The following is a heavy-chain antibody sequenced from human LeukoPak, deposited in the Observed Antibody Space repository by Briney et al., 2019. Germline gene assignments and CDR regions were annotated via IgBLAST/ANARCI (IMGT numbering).Heavy chain of an antibody. CDR1: GGSISSDDHY. Sequence: PSETLSLTCTVSGGSISSDDHYWGWVRQPPGKGLEWIGYISNSGVTYYSPSLRSQITMSVDTSKKQFSLKPSSVTAADTAMYYCVTGGSSGSYYSLDYWGQGTLVTVSS. CDR2: ISNSGVT. V-gene: IGHV4-30-4*01. D-gene: IGHD3-10*01. CDR3: VTGGSSGSYYSLDY. J-gene: IGHJ4*02.